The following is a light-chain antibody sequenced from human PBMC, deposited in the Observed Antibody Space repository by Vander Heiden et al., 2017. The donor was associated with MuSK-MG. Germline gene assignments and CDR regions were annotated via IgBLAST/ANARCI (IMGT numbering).Light chain of an antibody. CDR1: QGISTY. CDR3: QQLNTFPLT. Sequence: DIQLTQSPSFVSASVGDRVTITCRASQGISTYLAWYHQKPGKAPKLLIYGGSTLQSGVPSRFGGSGSGTEFTLSISSLQPEDSATYYSQQLNTFPLTFGGGTKVEIK. V-gene: IGKV1-9*01. J-gene: IGKJ4*01. CDR2: GGS.